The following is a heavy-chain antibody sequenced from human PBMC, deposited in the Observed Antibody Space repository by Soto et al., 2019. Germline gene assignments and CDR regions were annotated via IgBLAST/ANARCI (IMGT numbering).Heavy chain of an antibody. CDR2: IIPIFGTA. CDR3: ARAPRQWLVPTDY. J-gene: IGHJ4*02. V-gene: IGHV1-69*12. Sequence: QVQLVQSGAEVKKPGSSVKVSCKASGGTFSSYAISWVRQAPGQGLECMGGIIPIFGTANYAQKFQGRVTITADESTSTAYRELSSLRSEDTAVYYCARAPRQWLVPTDYWGQGTLVTVSS. CDR1: GGTFSSYA. D-gene: IGHD6-19*01.